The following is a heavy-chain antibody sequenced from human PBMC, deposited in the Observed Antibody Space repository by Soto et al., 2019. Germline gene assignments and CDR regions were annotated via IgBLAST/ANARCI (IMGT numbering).Heavy chain of an antibody. J-gene: IGHJ6*02. V-gene: IGHV3-11*01. D-gene: IGHD5-18*01. Sequence: QMQLVESGGGLVEPGGSLRLSCEASGFTFSNHYMSWIRQAPGKGLEWISYISRSGSTIYYADSVKGRFTISRDNSKNPLYLQMDSLGAKDPAMYYCGRDPELWDENVATRPSTYYYGMDVWGQGTTVTVAS. CDR3: GRDPELWDENVATRPSTYYYGMDV. CDR2: ISRSGSTI. CDR1: GFTFSNHY.